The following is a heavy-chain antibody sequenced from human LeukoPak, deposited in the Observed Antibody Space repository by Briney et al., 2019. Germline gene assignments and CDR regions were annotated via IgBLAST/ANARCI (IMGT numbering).Heavy chain of an antibody. CDR1: GFTFSGYS. J-gene: IGHJ6*02. V-gene: IGHV3-21*01. CDR2: ISSSSSYI. D-gene: IGHD3-16*01. CDR3: ARVGGGGSMDV. Sequence: PGGSLRLSCAASGFTFSGYSMNWVRQAPGKGLEWVSSISSSSSYIYCADSVKGRFTISRDNAKNSLYLQMNSLRAEDTAVYYCARVGGGGSMDVWGQGTTVTVSS.